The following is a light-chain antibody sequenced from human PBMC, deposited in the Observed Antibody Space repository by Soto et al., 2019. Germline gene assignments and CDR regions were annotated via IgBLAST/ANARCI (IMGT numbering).Light chain of an antibody. CDR3: NSYTSKSTGV. V-gene: IGLV2-14*01. Sequence: QSALPQPASVSGSPGQSITISCTGTSSDVGGYNYVSWYQQHPGKAPKLIIYEVSNRPSGVSNRFSGSKSGNTASLTISGLQAEDEADYYCNSYTSKSTGVFGTGTKVTVL. J-gene: IGLJ1*01. CDR2: EVS. CDR1: SSDVGGYNY.